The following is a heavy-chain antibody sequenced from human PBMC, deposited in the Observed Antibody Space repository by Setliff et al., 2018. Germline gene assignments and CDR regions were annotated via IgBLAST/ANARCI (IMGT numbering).Heavy chain of an antibody. Sequence: GGSLRLSCAASGFTFKDYGMAWVRQSPGKGLEWVAGINWSGGTAGYADSVRGRLTISRDNAKSSVYLQMSSLRAEDTAFYFCAKGAHFSNYARVFDPWGQGTLVTVSS. CDR3: AKGAHFSNYARVFDP. CDR2: INWSGGTA. V-gene: IGHV3-20*04. J-gene: IGHJ5*02. D-gene: IGHD4-4*01. CDR1: GFTFKDYG.